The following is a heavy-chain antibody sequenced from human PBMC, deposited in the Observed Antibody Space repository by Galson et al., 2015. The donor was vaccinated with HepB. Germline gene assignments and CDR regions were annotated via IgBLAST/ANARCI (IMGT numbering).Heavy chain of an antibody. CDR3: ARIVVVVAATRISYWFDP. CDR1: GGSISSYY. Sequence: TLSLTCTVSGGSISSYYWSWIRQPPGKGLEWIGYIYYSGSTNYNPSLKSRVTISVDTSKNQFSLKLSSVTAADTAVYYCARIVVVVAATRISYWFDPWGQGTLVTVSS. CDR2: IYYSGST. V-gene: IGHV4-59*01. D-gene: IGHD2-15*01. J-gene: IGHJ5*02.